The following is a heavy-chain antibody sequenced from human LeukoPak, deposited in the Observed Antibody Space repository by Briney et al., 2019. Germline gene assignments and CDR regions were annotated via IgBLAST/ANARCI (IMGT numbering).Heavy chain of an antibody. Sequence: PSETLSLTCTVSGGSISSYYWSWIRQPPGKGLEWIGYIYYSGSTNYNPSLKSRVTISVDTSKNQFSLKLSSVTAADTAVYYCARVSSSGWHLFDYWGQGTLVTVYS. J-gene: IGHJ4*02. CDR3: ARVSSSGWHLFDY. V-gene: IGHV4-59*01. CDR2: IYYSGST. CDR1: GGSISSYY. D-gene: IGHD6-19*01.